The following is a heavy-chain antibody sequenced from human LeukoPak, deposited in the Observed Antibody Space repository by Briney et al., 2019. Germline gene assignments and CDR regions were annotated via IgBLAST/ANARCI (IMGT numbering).Heavy chain of an antibody. J-gene: IGHJ4*02. CDR3: AKALSGYDYSACFDY. D-gene: IGHD5-12*01. V-gene: IGHV3-23*01. Sequence: GGSLRLSYAASGFTFSSYAMSWVRQAPGKGLEWVSAISGSGGSTYYADSVKGRFTISRDNSKNTLYLQMNSLRAEDTAVYYCAKALSGYDYSACFDYWGQGTLVTVSS. CDR1: GFTFSSYA. CDR2: ISGSGGST.